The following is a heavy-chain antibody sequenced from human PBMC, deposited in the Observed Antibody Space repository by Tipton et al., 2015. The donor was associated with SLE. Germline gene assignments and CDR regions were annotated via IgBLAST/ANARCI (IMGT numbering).Heavy chain of an antibody. CDR3: ASSSLWFRELLWAFDI. CDR2: INHSGST. D-gene: IGHD3-10*01. J-gene: IGHJ3*02. V-gene: IGHV4-34*01. Sequence: TLSLTCAVYGGSFSGYYWSWIRQPPGKGLEWIGEINHSGSTNYNPSLKSRVTISVDTSKNQFSLELSSVTAADTAVYYCASSSLWFRELLWAFDIWGQGTMVTVSS. CDR1: GGSFSGYY.